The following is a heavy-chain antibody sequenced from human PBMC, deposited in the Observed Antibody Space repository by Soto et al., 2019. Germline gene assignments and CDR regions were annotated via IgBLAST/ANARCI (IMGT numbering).Heavy chain of an antibody. V-gene: IGHV3-48*01. J-gene: IGHJ4*02. CDR2: ISSSSSTI. CDR3: QTHTYYCDSIPAPAY. Sequence: GKGLEWVSYISSSSSTIFYTDSVKGRFTVSRDNAKNSLYLQMNSLRAEDTAVYYCQTHTYYCDSIPAPAYLRQGTLVPVIS. D-gene: IGHD3-22*01.